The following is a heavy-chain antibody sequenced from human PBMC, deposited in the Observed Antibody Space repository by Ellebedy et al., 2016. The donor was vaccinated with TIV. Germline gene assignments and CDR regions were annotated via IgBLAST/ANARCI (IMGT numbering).Heavy chain of an antibody. CDR3: ARGIAAVGPPAI. Sequence: GESLKISCAASGFTFSSYGMHWVRQAPGKGLDWVAVIWFDGSDGSHKYYGDSVKGRFTISRDNSKNTLYLLMSSLRAEDTAVYYCARGIAAVGPPAIWGQGTLVTVSS. V-gene: IGHV3-33*01. D-gene: IGHD6-25*01. J-gene: IGHJ4*02. CDR1: GFTFSSYG. CDR2: IWFDGSDGSHK.